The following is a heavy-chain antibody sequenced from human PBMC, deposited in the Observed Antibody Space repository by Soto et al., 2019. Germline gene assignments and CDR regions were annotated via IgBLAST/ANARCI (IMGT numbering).Heavy chain of an antibody. J-gene: IGHJ4*02. CDR2: INPNSGGT. CDR1: GYTFTAYQ. D-gene: IGHD3-22*01. CDR3: ARDGNYAYVSYFFDY. Sequence: ASVKVSCKASGYTFTAYQMHWVRQAPGQGPEWMGWINPNSGGTNYDRKFQGRATMTADTSINTAYMEVTRLRFDDTAVYFCARDGNYAYVSYFFDYWGQGAPVTVSS. V-gene: IGHV1-2*02.